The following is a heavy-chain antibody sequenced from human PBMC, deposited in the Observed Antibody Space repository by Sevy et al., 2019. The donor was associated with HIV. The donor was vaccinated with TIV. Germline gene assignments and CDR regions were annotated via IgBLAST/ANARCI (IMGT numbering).Heavy chain of an antibody. J-gene: IGHJ6*02. Sequence: GGSLRLSCAGSGLTLSGSAVTWVRQAPGKGLEWVSYISSSGSTIYYADSVKGRFTISRDNAKNSLYLQMNSLRAEDTAVYYCARDHKFYSNSHEGGYYGMDVWGQGTTVTVSS. D-gene: IGHD4-4*01. CDR1: GLTLSGSA. CDR2: ISSSGSTI. V-gene: IGHV3-11*01. CDR3: ARDHKFYSNSHEGGYYGMDV.